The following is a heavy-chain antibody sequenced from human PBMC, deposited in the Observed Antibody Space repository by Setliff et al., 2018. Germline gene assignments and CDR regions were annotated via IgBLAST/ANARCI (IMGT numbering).Heavy chain of an antibody. D-gene: IGHD4-17*01. J-gene: IGHJ4*02. Sequence: GASVKVSCKASGYTFTDFGINWVRQAPGQGLEWMGWISPYTGNTYSAQRFQGRVTLTTDTSTSTAYMEVKSLTSDDTAVYYCARAGDAATNRKGVFEFWGQGTLVTVSS. CDR1: GYTFTDFG. V-gene: IGHV1-18*01. CDR3: ARAGDAATNRKGVFEF. CDR2: ISPYTGNT.